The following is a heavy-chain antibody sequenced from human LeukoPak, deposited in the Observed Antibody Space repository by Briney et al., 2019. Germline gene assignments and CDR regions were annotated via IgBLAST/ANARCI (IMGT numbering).Heavy chain of an antibody. V-gene: IGHV3-48*02. D-gene: IGHD3-22*01. Sequence: GGSLRLSCAASGFTFSSYEMNWVRQAPGRGLEWVSYISTSSSTIYYADSVKGRFTISRDNAKNSLYLQMNSLRDEDTAVYYCARDHYDTSGFSTYYFDYWGQGTLVTVSS. CDR1: GFTFSSYE. CDR3: ARDHYDTSGFSTYYFDY. J-gene: IGHJ4*02. CDR2: ISTSSSTI.